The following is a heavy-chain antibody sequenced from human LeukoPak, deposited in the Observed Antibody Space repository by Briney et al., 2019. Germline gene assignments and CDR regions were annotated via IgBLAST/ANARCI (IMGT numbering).Heavy chain of an antibody. D-gene: IGHD2-2*02. CDR2: IDPKNGGT. Sequence: GASVKVSCRASGYTFTGYQMHWVRQAPGQGLEWMGWIDPKNGGTNYAQKFQGRVTMTRDTSITTACMELNTLKYDDAAVYYCAVLSGCTSASCYRGFNYWGQGTLVTVSS. CDR1: GYTFTGYQ. J-gene: IGHJ4*02. V-gene: IGHV1-2*02. CDR3: AVLSGCTSASCYRGFNY.